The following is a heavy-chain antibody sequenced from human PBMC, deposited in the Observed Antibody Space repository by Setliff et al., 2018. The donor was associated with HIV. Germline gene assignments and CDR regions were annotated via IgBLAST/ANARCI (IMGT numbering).Heavy chain of an antibody. CDR2: IDPVDSQT. CDR3: ASGFCNTPSCYIGVLDH. Sequence: PGESLKISCKGSGYNFLNYWISWVRQVPGKGLEWMGRIDPVDSQTTYTPSFQGHAAFPVDKSISTAYLQWRSLKASDTAMYYCASGFCNTPSCYIGVLDHWGLGTLVTVSS. D-gene: IGHD2-2*02. CDR1: GYNFLNYW. J-gene: IGHJ4*02. V-gene: IGHV5-10-1*01.